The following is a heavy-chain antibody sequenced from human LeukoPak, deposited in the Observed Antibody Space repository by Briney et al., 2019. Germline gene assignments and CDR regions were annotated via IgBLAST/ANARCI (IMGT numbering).Heavy chain of an antibody. V-gene: IGHV1-18*01. CDR3: ARDKGGDRGSNWFDP. J-gene: IGHJ5*02. CDR2: ISAYNVNT. Sequence: ASVKVSCKASGYTFTSYGISWVRQAPGQGLEWMGLISAYNVNTNYAQKLQGRVTMTTDPSTSTAYMELRSLRSDDTAVYYCARDKGGDRGSNWFDPWGQGTLVTVSS. D-gene: IGHD2-21*02. CDR1: GYTFTSYG.